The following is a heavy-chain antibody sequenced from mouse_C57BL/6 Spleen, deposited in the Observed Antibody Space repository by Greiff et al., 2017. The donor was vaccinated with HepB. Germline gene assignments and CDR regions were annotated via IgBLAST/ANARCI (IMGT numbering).Heavy chain of an antibody. Sequence: VQRVESGPGLVAPSQSLSITCTVSGFSFTSYAISWVRQPPGKGLEWLGVIWTGGGTNYNPALKSRLSISKDNSKSQVFLKMNSLQTADTARYYCDRNLLPYWYFDVWGTGTTVTVSS. D-gene: IGHD1-1*01. J-gene: IGHJ1*03. V-gene: IGHV2-9-1*01. CDR1: GFSFTSYA. CDR3: DRNLLPYWYFDV. CDR2: IWTGGGT.